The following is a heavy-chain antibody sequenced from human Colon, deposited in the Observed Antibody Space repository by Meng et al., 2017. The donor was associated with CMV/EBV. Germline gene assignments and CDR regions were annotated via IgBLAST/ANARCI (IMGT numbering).Heavy chain of an antibody. V-gene: IGHV3-74*01. CDR1: GITFRNYW. CDR2: INSDGSST. CDR3: ARDGYCSSTSCYTGSYLWYYYYGMDV. D-gene: IGHD2-2*02. Sequence: GESLKISCGASGITFRNYWMHWVRQVPGKGLVWVSRINSDGSSTHYADSVKGRFTISRDDGRSTLYLQMNNLRAEDTAVYYCARDGYCSSTSCYTGSYLWYYYYGMDVWGQGTTVTVSS. J-gene: IGHJ6*02.